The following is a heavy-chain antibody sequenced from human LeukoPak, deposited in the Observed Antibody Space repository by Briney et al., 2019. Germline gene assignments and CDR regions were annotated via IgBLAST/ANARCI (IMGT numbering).Heavy chain of an antibody. V-gene: IGHV1-2*02. J-gene: IGHJ4*02. D-gene: IGHD3-3*02. CDR1: GYTFTGYY. Sequence: VASVKVSFKASGYTFTGYYMHWVRQAPGQGGEGMGWINPNSGGTNYAQKFQGRVTITRDTSISTAYMELSRLRSDDTAVYYCARDLHFDKKDYWGQGTLVTVSS. CDR2: INPNSGGT. CDR3: ARDLHFDKKDY.